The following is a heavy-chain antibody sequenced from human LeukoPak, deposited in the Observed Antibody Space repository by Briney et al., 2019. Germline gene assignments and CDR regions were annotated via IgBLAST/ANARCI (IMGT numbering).Heavy chain of an antibody. CDR3: ARGRVYVGSSSWYY. Sequence: SETLSLTCTVSGVSVNTFFWSWIRQPPGKGLEWIGYMYYSGSSNYNPSLKSRVTISVDTSKNQFSLKLSSVSAADTAVYYCARGRVYVGSSSWYYWGQGTLVTVSS. V-gene: IGHV4-59*02. CDR2: MYYSGSS. J-gene: IGHJ4*02. D-gene: IGHD6-13*01. CDR1: GVSVNTFF.